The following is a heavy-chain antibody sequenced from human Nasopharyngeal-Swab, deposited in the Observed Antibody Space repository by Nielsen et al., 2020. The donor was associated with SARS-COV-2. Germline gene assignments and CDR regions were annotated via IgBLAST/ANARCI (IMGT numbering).Heavy chain of an antibody. D-gene: IGHD1-14*01. CDR3: TRGRDGYTWNHPYYYYGMDV. V-gene: IGHV3-49*03. Sequence: GESLKISCTASGFTFGDYAMSWFRQAPGKGLEWVGFIRSKAYGGTTEYAASVKGRFTISRDDSKSIAYLQMNSLKTEDTAVYYCTRGRDGYTWNHPYYYYGMDVWGQGTTVTVSS. J-gene: IGHJ6*02. CDR2: IRSKAYGGTT. CDR1: GFTFGDYA.